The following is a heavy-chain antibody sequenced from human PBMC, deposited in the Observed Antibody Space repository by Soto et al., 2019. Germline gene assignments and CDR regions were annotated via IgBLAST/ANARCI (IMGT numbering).Heavy chain of an antibody. V-gene: IGHV1-69*13. J-gene: IGHJ6*02. CDR1: AGTFSSYA. Sequence: SAKVSCKASAGTFSSYAISWVRRAPRQGLEWMGGIIPIFGTANYAQKFQGRVTITADESTSTACMELSSLISEDTAVYYCAVCGGDSYENYYGMDVWGQGTTVTGS. CDR3: AVCGGDSYENYYGMDV. CDR2: IIPIFGTA. D-gene: IGHD2-21*02.